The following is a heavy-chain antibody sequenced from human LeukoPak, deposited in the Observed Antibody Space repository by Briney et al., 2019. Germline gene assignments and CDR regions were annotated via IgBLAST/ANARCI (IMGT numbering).Heavy chain of an antibody. CDR1: GFTFSSYE. V-gene: IGHV3-48*03. CDR3: STTGGYDRQSWFDP. CDR2: ISSSGSTI. D-gene: IGHD5-12*01. J-gene: IGHJ5*02. Sequence: GGSLRLSCAASGFTFSSYEMNWVRQAPGKGLEWVSYISSSGSTIYYADSVKGRFTISRDNSKNTLYLQMNSLRAEDTAVYYCSTTGGYDRQSWFDPWGQGTLVTVSS.